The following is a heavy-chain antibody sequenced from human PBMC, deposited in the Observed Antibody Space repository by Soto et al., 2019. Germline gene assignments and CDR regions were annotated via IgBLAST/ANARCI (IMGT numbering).Heavy chain of an antibody. D-gene: IGHD2-8*02. CDR3: ARADSVLVAKGFDL. J-gene: IGHJ4*02. CDR2: TYYIGSP. V-gene: IGHV4-31*03. CDR1: GDSISSGGSY. Sequence: SETLSLTCTVSGDSISSGGSYWTWIRQHPGKGLEWIGYTYYIGSPYYNPSLQSRVTISVDTSNNQFSLNLTSVTAADTAVYYCARADSVLVAKGFDLWGQGTLVTVSS.